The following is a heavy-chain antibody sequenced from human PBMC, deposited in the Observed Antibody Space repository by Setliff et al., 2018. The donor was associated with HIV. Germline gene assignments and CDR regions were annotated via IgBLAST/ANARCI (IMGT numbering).Heavy chain of an antibody. CDR3: AKEGGYCSGTTCFGFDY. J-gene: IGHJ4*02. CDR2: MHHSGNT. V-gene: IGHV4-38-2*02. Sequence: PSETLSLTCDVSTYSISSVHSWGWIRQPPGKVLEWIGTMHHSGNTHYKPSLKGRVPLSLDTSKKQLPLKLRSVTAADTDVYYCAKEGGYCSGTTCFGFDYWGQGTLVTVSS. D-gene: IGHD2-2*01. CDR1: TYSISSVHS.